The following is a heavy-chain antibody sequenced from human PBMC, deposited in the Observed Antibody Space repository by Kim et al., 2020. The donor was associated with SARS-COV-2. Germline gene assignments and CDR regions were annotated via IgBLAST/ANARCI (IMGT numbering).Heavy chain of an antibody. CDR2: IYPGDSDT. CDR1: GYSFTTYW. J-gene: IGHJ4*02. D-gene: IGHD3-10*01. Sequence: GESLKISCKGSGYSFTTYWIAWVRQMPGKGLEWMGIIYPGDSDTTYSPSFQGQVTISADKSISTAYLQWRSLKASDTAIYYCARAPGRSGGYFDYWGRGTLVPVSS. CDR3: ARAPGRSGGYFDY. V-gene: IGHV5-51*01.